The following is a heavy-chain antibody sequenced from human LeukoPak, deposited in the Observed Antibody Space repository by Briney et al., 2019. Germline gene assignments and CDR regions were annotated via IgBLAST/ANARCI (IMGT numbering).Heavy chain of an antibody. V-gene: IGHV4-39*07. CDR1: GGSISSSSYY. D-gene: IGHD1-26*01. Sequence: SETLSLTCTVSGGSISSSSYYWGWIRQPPGKGLEWIGRIYTSGSTNYNPSLKSRVTMSIDTSKNQFSLKLSSVTAADTAVYYCARGGSYYPYWGQGTLVTVSS. CDR2: IYTSGST. J-gene: IGHJ4*02. CDR3: ARGGSYYPY.